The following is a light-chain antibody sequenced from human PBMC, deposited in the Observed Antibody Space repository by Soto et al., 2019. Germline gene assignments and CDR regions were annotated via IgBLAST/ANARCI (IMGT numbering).Light chain of an antibody. CDR1: SSDVGGYNY. CDR2: EVT. V-gene: IGLV2-14*01. CDR3: CSYRSSTPGV. Sequence: QSALTQPASVSGSPGQSITISCTGTSSDVGGYNYVSWYQQHPGKAPKLMIYEVTNRPSEVSHRFSGSKSGNSPSLTISGLQAEDEADYYCCSYRSSTPGVFGGGTKLTVL. J-gene: IGLJ3*02.